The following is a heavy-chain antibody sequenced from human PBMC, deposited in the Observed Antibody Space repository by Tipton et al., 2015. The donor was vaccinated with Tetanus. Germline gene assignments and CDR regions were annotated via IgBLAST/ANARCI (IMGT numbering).Heavy chain of an antibody. CDR1: GYNFNIYW. Sequence: QSGAEVKKPGESLKISCQGSGYNFNIYWIAWVRQMPGKGLEWMGIIYPGDSDTRYSPSFQGQVTISADKSISTAYLQWSSLQASDTAMYYCARGGVDSRVFDFWGQGTLVTVSS. J-gene: IGHJ4*02. CDR3: ARGGVDSRVFDF. D-gene: IGHD3-3*01. V-gene: IGHV5-51*01. CDR2: IYPGDSDT.